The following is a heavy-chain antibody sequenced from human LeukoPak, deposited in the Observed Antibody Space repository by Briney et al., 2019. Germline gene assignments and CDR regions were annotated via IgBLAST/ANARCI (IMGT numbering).Heavy chain of an antibody. Sequence: PGGSLRLSCAASGFTFSSYGMHWVRQAPGKGLEWVAVIWYDGSNKYYADSVKGRFTISRDNSKNTLYLQMNSLRAEDMAVYYCARESGQQLRGYFDYWGQGTLVTVSS. CDR3: ARESGQQLRGYFDY. J-gene: IGHJ4*02. V-gene: IGHV3-33*01. D-gene: IGHD6-13*01. CDR2: IWYDGSNK. CDR1: GFTFSSYG.